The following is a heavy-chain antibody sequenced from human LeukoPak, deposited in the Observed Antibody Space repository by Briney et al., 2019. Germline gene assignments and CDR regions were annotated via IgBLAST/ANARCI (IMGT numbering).Heavy chain of an antibody. D-gene: IGHD6-13*01. CDR2: IIPIFGTA. Sequence: SVKVSCKASGGTFSSYAISWVRQAPGQGLERMGGIIPIFGTANYAQKFQGRVTITADESTSTAYMELSSLRSEDTAVYYCARDGRAAAAPKADWFDPWGQGTLVTVSS. V-gene: IGHV1-69*01. CDR3: ARDGRAAAAPKADWFDP. J-gene: IGHJ5*02. CDR1: GGTFSSYA.